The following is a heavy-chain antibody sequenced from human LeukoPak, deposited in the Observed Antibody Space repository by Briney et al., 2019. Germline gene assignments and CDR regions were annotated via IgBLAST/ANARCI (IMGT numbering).Heavy chain of an antibody. V-gene: IGHV5-51*01. CDR1: GYSFTSYW. CDR3: ARQRRDGYNSQWYFDY. D-gene: IGHD5-24*01. J-gene: IGHJ4*02. CDR2: IYPGDSDT. Sequence: GESLKISCKGSGYSFTSYWIGWVRQMPGKGLEWMGIIYPGDSDTRYSLSFQGQVTISADKSISTAYLQWSSLKASDTAMYYCARQRRDGYNSQWYFDYWGQGTLVTVSS.